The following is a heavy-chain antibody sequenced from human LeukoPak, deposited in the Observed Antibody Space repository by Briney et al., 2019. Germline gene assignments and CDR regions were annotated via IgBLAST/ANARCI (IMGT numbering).Heavy chain of an antibody. V-gene: IGHV6-1*01. CDR1: GDSISSGSSS. J-gene: IGHJ4*02. Sequence: SQTLSLTCALSGDSISSGSSSWNWFRQSPSRGLEWLGRTYFSSGWHNDYAASLKSRITISPDTSKNQVSLQLNSVTPEDTAVYYCTRRQWSGYEGYFDYWGQGTLVTVSS. CDR3: TRRQWSGYEGYFDY. CDR2: TYFSSGWHN. D-gene: IGHD6-25*01.